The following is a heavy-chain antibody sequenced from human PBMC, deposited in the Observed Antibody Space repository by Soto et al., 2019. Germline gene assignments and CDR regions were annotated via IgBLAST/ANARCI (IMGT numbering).Heavy chain of an antibody. J-gene: IGHJ4*02. Sequence: GASVKVSCKASGYTFTSYCISWVRQSPGQGLEWMGWISAYNGNTNYAQKLQGRVTMTTDTSTSTAYMELRSLRSDDTAVYYCARDADSSGYLTHDYWGQGTLVTVSS. CDR2: ISAYNGNT. D-gene: IGHD3-22*01. CDR3: ARDADSSGYLTHDY. CDR1: GYTFTSYC. V-gene: IGHV1-18*04.